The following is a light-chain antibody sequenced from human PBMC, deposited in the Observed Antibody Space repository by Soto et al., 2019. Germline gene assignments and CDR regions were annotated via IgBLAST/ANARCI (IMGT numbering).Light chain of an antibody. J-gene: IGKJ4*01. CDR2: GAS. CDR1: QSVSGN. CDR3: QQYHNWPPGLT. V-gene: IGKV3-15*01. Sequence: EVVMTQSPATLSVSPGERVTLSCTASQSVSGNLAWYQQKPGQAPRLRIHGASTRATDIPARFSGSGSGTEFTLTITSLQSEDFAVYYCQQYHNWPPGLTFGGGTRVEIK.